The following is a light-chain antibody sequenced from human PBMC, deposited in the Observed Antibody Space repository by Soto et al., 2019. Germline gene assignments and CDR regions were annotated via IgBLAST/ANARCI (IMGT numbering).Light chain of an antibody. J-gene: IGLJ1*01. CDR1: SSDVGGYNY. CDR3: SSYTSSSTLVYV. Sequence: QSVLTQPASVSGSPGQSITISRTGTSSDVGGYNYVSWYQQHPGKAPKLMIYDVSNRPSGVSDRFSGSKSGNTASLTISGLQADDEADYYCSSYTSSSTLVYVFGSGTRSPS. CDR2: DVS. V-gene: IGLV2-14*01.